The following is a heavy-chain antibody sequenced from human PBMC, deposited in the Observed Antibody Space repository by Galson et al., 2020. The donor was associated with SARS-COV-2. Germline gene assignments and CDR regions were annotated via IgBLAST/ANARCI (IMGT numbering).Heavy chain of an antibody. CDR1: GYSISSGYY. D-gene: IGHD6-13*01. CDR2: IYHSGST. J-gene: IGHJ4*02. Sequence: ASETLSLTCTVSGYSISSGYYWGWIRQPPGKGLEWIGSIYHSGSTYYNPSLKSRVTILVDTSKNQFSLKLSSVTAADTAVYYCARVAVSSYVDYWGQGTLVTVSS. V-gene: IGHV4-38-2*02. CDR3: ARVAVSSYVDY.